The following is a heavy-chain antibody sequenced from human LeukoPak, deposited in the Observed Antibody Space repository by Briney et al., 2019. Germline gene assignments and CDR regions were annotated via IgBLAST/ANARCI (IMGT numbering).Heavy chain of an antibody. CDR1: GFTFSSYW. D-gene: IGHD3-10*01. V-gene: IGHV3-74*01. Sequence: PGGSLRLSCAASGFTFSSYWRHWVRQAPGKGLVWVSRINTDGNNPDYADSVKGRFTISRDDAKNTVYLQMNSLRAEDTGVYYCARSGSIDYWGQGTRVTVSS. J-gene: IGHJ4*02. CDR3: ARSGSIDY. CDR2: INTDGNNP.